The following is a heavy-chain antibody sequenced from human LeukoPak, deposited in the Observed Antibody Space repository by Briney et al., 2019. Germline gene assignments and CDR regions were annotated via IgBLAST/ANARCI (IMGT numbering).Heavy chain of an antibody. CDR1: GFPFSTYE. V-gene: IGHV3-48*03. CDR3: ARDHYYDSSKGWIDY. CDR2: ISSSGSTI. Sequence: GGSLRLSCAASGFPFSTYEMNWIRQAPGRGLEWVSYISSSGSTIFYADSVRGRFTISRDNAKNSLHLQMNSLRAEDTAVYYCARDHYYDSSKGWIDYWGQGTLVTVSS. J-gene: IGHJ4*02. D-gene: IGHD3-22*01.